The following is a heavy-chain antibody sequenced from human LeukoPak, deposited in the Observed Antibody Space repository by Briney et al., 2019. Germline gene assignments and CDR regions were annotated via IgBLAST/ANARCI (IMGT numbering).Heavy chain of an antibody. D-gene: IGHD2-21*01. J-gene: IGHJ4*02. Sequence: SETLSLTCTVSGGSISSGDYYWSWIRQPPGKGLEWIGYVHHSGNTYYNPSLKSRVNISLDTSKNQFSLKLSSGTAADTAVYYCARDVVRDYFDYWGQGTPVTVSS. CDR3: ARDVVRDYFDY. CDR2: VHHSGNT. V-gene: IGHV4-30-4*01. CDR1: GGSISSGDYY.